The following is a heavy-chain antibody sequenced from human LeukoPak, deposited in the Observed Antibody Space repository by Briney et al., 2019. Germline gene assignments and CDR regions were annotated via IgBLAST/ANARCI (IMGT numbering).Heavy chain of an antibody. J-gene: IGHJ4*02. V-gene: IGHV4-59*05. D-gene: IGHD1-20*01. CDR1: GGSISNYY. CDR3: ASITGIPNY. Sequence: SETLSLTCTVSGGSISNYYWNWIRQPPGKGLEWIGSIYYSGTTYYNPSLKSRVTISVDTSKNQFSLKLRSVTAADTAVYYCASITGIPNYWGQGTLVTVSS. CDR2: IYYSGTT.